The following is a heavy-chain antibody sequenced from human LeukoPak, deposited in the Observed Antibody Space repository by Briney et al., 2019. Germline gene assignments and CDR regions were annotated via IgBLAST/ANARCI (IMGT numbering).Heavy chain of an antibody. CDR2: IYTSGST. V-gene: IGHV4-4*07. J-gene: IGHJ5*02. CDR3: ARAYPTYSGYDLDWFDP. D-gene: IGHD5-12*01. Sequence: SETLSLTCTVSGGSISSYYWSWIRQPAGKGLEWIGRIYTSGSTNYNPSLKSRVTISVDRSKNQFSLKLSSVTAADTAVYYCARAYPTYSGYDLDWFDPWGQGTLVTVSS. CDR1: GGSISSYY.